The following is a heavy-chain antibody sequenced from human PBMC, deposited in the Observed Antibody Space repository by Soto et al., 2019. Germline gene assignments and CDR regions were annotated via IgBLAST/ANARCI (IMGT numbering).Heavy chain of an antibody. V-gene: IGHV4-30-4*01. CDR3: ARGPSGDKVDY. J-gene: IGHJ4*02. Sequence: QVQLQESGPGLVKPSQTLSLTCTVSGGSISSPYYCWSWIRQTPDKGLEWIGHIYDGGTTYNNPSLKSXXTXSAXTSKTQFSLKLSSVSAADTAVYYCARGPSGDKVDYWGQGILVTVSS. D-gene: IGHD7-27*01. CDR1: GGSISSPYYC. CDR2: IYDGGTT.